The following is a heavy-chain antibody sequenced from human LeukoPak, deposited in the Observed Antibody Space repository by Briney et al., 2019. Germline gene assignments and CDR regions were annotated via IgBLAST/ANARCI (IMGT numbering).Heavy chain of an antibody. CDR1: GFTFSTYA. CDR3: ARDQEEYQLVFHAFDF. J-gene: IGHJ3*01. V-gene: IGHV3-30-3*01. CDR2: ISFDGSTK. Sequence: GGSLRLSCEASGFTFSTYAMHWVRQAPGKGLEWVADISFDGSTKYYADFVKGRFTISRDNSKNTLYLQMNSLRTEDTAVYYCARDQEEYQLVFHAFDFWGQGTMVTVSS. D-gene: IGHD2-2*01.